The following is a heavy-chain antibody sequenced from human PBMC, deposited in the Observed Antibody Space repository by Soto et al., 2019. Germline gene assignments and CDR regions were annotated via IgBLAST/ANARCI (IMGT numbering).Heavy chain of an antibody. CDR3: VRRRASTPNWFDP. CDR1: GGSISSSSFY. Sequence: SETLSLTCIVSGGSISSSSFYWGWIRQPPGKGLEWIGSIYYSGNTYYNPSLESRVAISADTSTNQSSLKLSSVTAADTAVYYCVRRRASTPNWFDPWGQGTLVTVSS. CDR2: IYYSGNT. V-gene: IGHV4-39*01. J-gene: IGHJ5*02.